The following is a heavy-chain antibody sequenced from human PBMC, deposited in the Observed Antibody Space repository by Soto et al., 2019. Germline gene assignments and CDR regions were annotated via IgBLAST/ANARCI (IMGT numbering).Heavy chain of an antibody. J-gene: IGHJ4*02. CDR2: IKQDGSER. V-gene: IGHV3-7*03. CDR1: GFTFSNYW. CDR3: ARVHPTETTGGY. Sequence: EVQLVESGGGLVQPGGSLRLSCAASGFTFSNYWMNWVRQAPGTGLEWVANIKQDGSERDYVDSVKGRFTISRDNAKNSLYLQMNTLRAEDTAVYYCARVHPTETTGGYCGQGTPVTVSS. D-gene: IGHD1-1*01.